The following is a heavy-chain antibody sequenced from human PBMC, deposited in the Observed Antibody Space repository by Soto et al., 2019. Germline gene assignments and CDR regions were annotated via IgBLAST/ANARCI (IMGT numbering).Heavy chain of an antibody. CDR1: GYSFSTYG. D-gene: IGHD3-22*01. J-gene: IGHJ1*01. CDR2: ISAYTGNT. V-gene: IGHV1-18*01. Sequence: GASVKVYCKASGYSFSTYGISWVRQAPGQGLEWMGWISAYTGNTNYAQNLQGRVTMTTDTSTSTAYMELGSLTSGDTAVYYCARYYDSSIIRGNFQYPGKGTLV. CDR3: ARYYDSSIIRGNFQY.